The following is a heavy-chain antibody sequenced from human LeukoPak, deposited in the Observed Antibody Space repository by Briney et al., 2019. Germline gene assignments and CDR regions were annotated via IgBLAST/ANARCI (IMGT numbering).Heavy chain of an antibody. D-gene: IGHD5-18*01. CDR3: ARSSVDTAMVALVHWFDP. J-gene: IGHJ5*02. CDR2: MNPNSGNT. CDR1: GYTFTSYD. V-gene: IGHV1-8*01. Sequence: SVKVSYKASGYTFTSYDINWVRQATGQGLEWMGWMNPNSGNTGYAQKFQGRVTMTRNTSISTAYMELSSLRSEDTAVYYCARSSVDTAMVALVHWFDPWGQGTLVTVSS.